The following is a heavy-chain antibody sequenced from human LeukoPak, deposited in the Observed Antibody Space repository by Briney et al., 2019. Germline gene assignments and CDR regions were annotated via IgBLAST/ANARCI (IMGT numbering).Heavy chain of an antibody. Sequence: GGSLRLSCAASGFTFYDYAMHWVRQAPGKGLEWVSGISWNSGSIGYADSVKGRFTISRDNAKNSLYLQMNSLRAEDTALYYCARRGWYSGYHFDYWGQGTLVTVSS. V-gene: IGHV3-9*01. CDR2: ISWNSGSI. D-gene: IGHD5-12*01. CDR1: GFTFYDYA. J-gene: IGHJ4*02. CDR3: ARRGWYSGYHFDY.